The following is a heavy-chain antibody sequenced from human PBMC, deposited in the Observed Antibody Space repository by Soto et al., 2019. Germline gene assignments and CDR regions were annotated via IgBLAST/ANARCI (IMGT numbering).Heavy chain of an antibody. D-gene: IGHD2-15*01. Sequence: GGSLRLSCAASGFTFSSYAMSWVRQAPGKGLEWVSAISGSGGSTYYADSVKGRFTISRDNSKNTLYLQMNSLRAEDTAVYYCAKERIAHRYCSGGSCYSNHFDYWGQGTLVTVSS. CDR1: GFTFSSYA. CDR3: AKERIAHRYCSGGSCYSNHFDY. J-gene: IGHJ4*02. CDR2: ISGSGGST. V-gene: IGHV3-23*01.